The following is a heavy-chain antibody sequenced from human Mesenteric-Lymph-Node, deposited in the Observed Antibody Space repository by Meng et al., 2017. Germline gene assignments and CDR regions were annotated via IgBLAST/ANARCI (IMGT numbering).Heavy chain of an antibody. D-gene: IGHD1-26*01. CDR1: GFPFSTYS. Sequence: GGSLRLSCAASGFPFSTYSMHWVRQVPGKGLVWVSQIKPDGTTTSYADSVRGRFTISRDNAKNSLYLQMNSLKAEDTAVHYCARDRSYSHYSYYYGMDVWGQGTTVTVSS. CDR2: IKPDGTTT. CDR3: ARDRSYSHYSYYYGMDV. V-gene: IGHV3-74*01. J-gene: IGHJ6*02.